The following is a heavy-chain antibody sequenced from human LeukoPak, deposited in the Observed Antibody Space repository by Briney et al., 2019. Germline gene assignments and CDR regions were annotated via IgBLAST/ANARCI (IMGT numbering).Heavy chain of an antibody. D-gene: IGHD3-10*01. CDR3: ARTITMVRGVIIGKQNWFDP. CDR1: GGSISSRY. CDR2: IYYSGST. V-gene: IGHV4-59*01. Sequence: RSMTLSLTWNVCGGSISSRYWSWLRQPPGKGLEWIGYIYYSGSTNYNPSLKSRVTISVDTSKNQFSLKLSSVTAADAAVYYCARTITMVRGVIIGKQNWFDPWGQGTLVTVSS. J-gene: IGHJ5*02.